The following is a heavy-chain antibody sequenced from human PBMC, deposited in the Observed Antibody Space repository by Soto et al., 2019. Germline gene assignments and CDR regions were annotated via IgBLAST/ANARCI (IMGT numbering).Heavy chain of an antibody. CDR1: GFTFSSYG. Sequence: GGSLRLSCAASGFTFSSYGMHWVRQAPGKGLEWVAVISYDGSNKYYADSVKGRFTISRDNSKNLLYLQMNSLRAEDTAVYYCAKEYYDFWSGQTYELDYWGQGTLVTVSS. V-gene: IGHV3-30*18. CDR2: ISYDGSNK. D-gene: IGHD3-3*01. CDR3: AKEYYDFWSGQTYELDY. J-gene: IGHJ4*02.